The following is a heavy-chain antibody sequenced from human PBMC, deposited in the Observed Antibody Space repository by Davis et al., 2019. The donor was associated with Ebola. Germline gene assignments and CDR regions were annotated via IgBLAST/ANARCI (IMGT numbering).Heavy chain of an antibody. D-gene: IGHD3-22*01. CDR3: AKGTPMILGVSNWFDP. CDR2: ISFDGTNK. Sequence: GGSLRPSCAAPGSTLNSCATFWVCQAPGKGLEWVATISFDGTNKFYTDSVRGRFTISRDDSRNTMYLQMNSLRADDTALYYCAKGTPMILGVSNWFDPWGQGTLVTVSS. V-gene: IGHV3-30*18. CDR1: GSTLNSCA. J-gene: IGHJ5*02.